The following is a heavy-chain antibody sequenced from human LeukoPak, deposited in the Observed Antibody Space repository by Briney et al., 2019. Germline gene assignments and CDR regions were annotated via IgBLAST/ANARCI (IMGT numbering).Heavy chain of an antibody. J-gene: IGHJ4*02. CDR2: IYYSGST. D-gene: IGHD6-6*01. CDR1: GGSISSSSYY. CDR3: ARHRGSSSLFDY. Sequence: SETLSLTCTVSGGSISSSSYYWGWIRQPPGKGLEWIGSIYYSGSTYYNPSLKSRVTISVDTSKNQFSLKLSSVTAADTAVYYCARHRGSSSLFDYWGQGTLVTVSS. V-gene: IGHV4-39*01.